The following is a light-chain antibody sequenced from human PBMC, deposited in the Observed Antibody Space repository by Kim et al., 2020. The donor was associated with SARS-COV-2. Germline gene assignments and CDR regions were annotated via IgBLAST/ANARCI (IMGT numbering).Light chain of an antibody. CDR3: QVWDNSSDHVV. CDR2: YDS. J-gene: IGLJ2*01. V-gene: IGLV3-21*04. CDR1: NIGSKS. Sequence: APGKTARITCGGNNIGSKSVHWYQQKPGQAPVLVIYYDSDRHSGIPERFSGSNSGNTATLTISRVEAGDEADYYCQVWDNSSDHVVFGGGTQLTVL.